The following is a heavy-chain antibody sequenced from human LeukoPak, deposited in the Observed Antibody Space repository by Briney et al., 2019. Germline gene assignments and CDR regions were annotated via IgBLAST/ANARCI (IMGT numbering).Heavy chain of an antibody. CDR3: ARDPRIAVEGNYYYGMDV. D-gene: IGHD6-19*01. V-gene: IGHV3-33*01. Sequence: GGSLRLSCAASGFTFSSYGMHWVRHAPGKGLEWVAVIWYDGSNKYYADSVKGRFTISRDNSKNTLYLQMNGLRAEDTAVYYCARDPRIAVEGNYYYGMDVWGQGTTVTVSS. CDR2: IWYDGSNK. J-gene: IGHJ6*02. CDR1: GFTFSSYG.